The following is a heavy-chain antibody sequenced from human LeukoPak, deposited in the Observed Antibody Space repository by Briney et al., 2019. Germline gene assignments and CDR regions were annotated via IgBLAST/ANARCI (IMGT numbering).Heavy chain of an antibody. V-gene: IGHV3-15*01. CDR3: TTLGTYYDILTGYYLVDY. D-gene: IGHD3-9*01. CDR2: IKSKTDGGTT. CDR1: GFTFSNAW. J-gene: IGHJ4*02. Sequence: GGSLRLSCAASGFTFSNAWMSWVRQAPGKGLEWVGRIKSKTDGGTTDYAAPVKGRFTISRDDSKNTLYLQMNSLKTEDTAVYYCTTLGTYYDILTGYYLVDYWGQGTLVTVSS.